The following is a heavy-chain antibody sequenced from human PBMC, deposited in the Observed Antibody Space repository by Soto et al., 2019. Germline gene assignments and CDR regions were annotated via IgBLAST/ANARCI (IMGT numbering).Heavy chain of an antibody. Sequence: EVQLVESGGVLVQPGGSLRLSCAASGFTFSSYEMNWVRQAPGKGLEWISHISSIGTTIDYADSVKGRFTISRDNAKNSLYLQMNSLRAEDTAVYYCARGTLIRVHPFDFWGLGTLVTVSS. D-gene: IGHD3-22*01. CDR1: GFTFSSYE. CDR2: ISSIGTTI. CDR3: ARGTLIRVHPFDF. J-gene: IGHJ5*01. V-gene: IGHV3-48*03.